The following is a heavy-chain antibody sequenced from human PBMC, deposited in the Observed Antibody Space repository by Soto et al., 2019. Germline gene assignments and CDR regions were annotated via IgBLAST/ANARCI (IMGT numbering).Heavy chain of an antibody. V-gene: IGHV4-30-2*01. J-gene: IGHJ4*02. CDR1: GGSISSGGYS. Sequence: SETLSLTCAVSGGSISSGGYSWSWIRQPPGKGLEWIGYIYHSGSTYYNPSLKSRVTISVDRSKNQFSLKLSSVTAADTAVYYCARGDSSTWSHFDYWGQGTLVTVSS. CDR2: IYHSGST. CDR3: ARGDSSTWSHFDY. D-gene: IGHD6-13*01.